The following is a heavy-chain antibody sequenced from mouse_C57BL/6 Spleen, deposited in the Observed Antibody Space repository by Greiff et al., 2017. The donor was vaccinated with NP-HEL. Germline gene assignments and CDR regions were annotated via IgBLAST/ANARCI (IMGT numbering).Heavy chain of an antibody. V-gene: IGHV1-80*01. CDR3: ARYPYYYGISDFDY. CDR1: GYAFSSYW. D-gene: IGHD1-1*01. J-gene: IGHJ2*01. Sequence: VQLQQSGAELVKPGASVKISCKASGYAFSSYWMNWVKQRPGKGLEWIGQIYPGDGDTNYNGKFKGKATLTADKSSSTAYMQLSSLTSEDSAVYFCARYPYYYGISDFDYWGQGTTLTVSS. CDR2: IYPGDGDT.